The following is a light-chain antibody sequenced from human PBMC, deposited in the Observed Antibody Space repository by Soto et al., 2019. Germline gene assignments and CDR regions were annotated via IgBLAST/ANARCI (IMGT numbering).Light chain of an antibody. J-gene: IGKJ1*01. CDR2: AAS. CDR1: QGISTY. CDR3: QQGFTTPWT. V-gene: IGKV1-39*01. Sequence: ITCRASQGISTYLNWYRQKTGKAPEILIYAASSLQSGVPSRFSGSGYATDFTLTIGSLQTADSATYYCQQGFTTPWTFGQGTKVDIK.